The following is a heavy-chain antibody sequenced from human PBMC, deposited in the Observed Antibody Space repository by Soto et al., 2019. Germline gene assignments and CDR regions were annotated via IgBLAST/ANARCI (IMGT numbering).Heavy chain of an antibody. CDR3: ARDPNIVATMGSIYYYYGMDV. V-gene: IGHV3-7*01. D-gene: IGHD5-12*01. CDR2: IKQDGSEK. J-gene: IGHJ6*02. CDR1: GFTFSSYW. Sequence: GSLRLSCAASGFTFSSYWMSWVRQAPGKGLEWVANIKQDGSEKCYVDSVKGRFTISRDNAKNSLYLQMNSLRAEDTAVYYCARDPNIVATMGSIYYYYGMDVWGQGTTVTVSS.